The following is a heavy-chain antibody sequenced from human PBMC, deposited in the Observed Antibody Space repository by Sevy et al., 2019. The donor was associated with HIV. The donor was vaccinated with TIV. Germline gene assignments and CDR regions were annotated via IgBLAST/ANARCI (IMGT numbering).Heavy chain of an antibody. CDR1: GFSFNSYS. CDR2: ITSSSHIT. J-gene: IGHJ4*02. CDR3: VRGTGIRNLYYFDH. D-gene: IGHD1-1*01. V-gene: IGHV3-48*01. Sequence: GSLRLSCEVPGFSFNSYSFNWVRQAPGKGLEWISYITSSSHITSYAESVQGRFTISRDNVKKSLYLQMNSLRVEDTAIYYCVRGTGIRNLYYFDHWGQGTLVTVSS.